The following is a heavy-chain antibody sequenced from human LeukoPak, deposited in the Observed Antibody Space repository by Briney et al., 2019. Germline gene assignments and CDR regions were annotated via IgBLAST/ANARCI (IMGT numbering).Heavy chain of an antibody. CDR3: AGDHSFRFDY. V-gene: IGHV6-1*01. J-gene: IGHJ4*02. CDR2: TYYRAKWYN. D-gene: IGHD2-21*01. CDR1: GDSVSSNCAA. Sequence: SQTLSLTCAISGDSVSSNCAAWNWIRQSPSRGLECLGRTYYRAKWYNDYAGSVKSRIIINPDTSKNQFSLQLNSVTPEDTAVYFCAGDHSFRFDYWGQGILVTVSS.